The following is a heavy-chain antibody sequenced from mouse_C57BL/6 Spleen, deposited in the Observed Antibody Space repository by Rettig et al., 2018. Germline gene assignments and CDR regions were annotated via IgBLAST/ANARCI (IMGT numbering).Heavy chain of an antibody. Sequence: GKSLEWIGDINPNNGGTSYNQKFKGKATLTVDKSSSTAYMELRSLTSEDSAVYYCAKGGVIYYDYDGGYYFDYWGQGTTLTVSS. CDR3: AKGGVIYYDYDGGYYFDY. V-gene: IGHV1-26*01. J-gene: IGHJ2*01. CDR2: INPNNGGT. D-gene: IGHD2-4*01.